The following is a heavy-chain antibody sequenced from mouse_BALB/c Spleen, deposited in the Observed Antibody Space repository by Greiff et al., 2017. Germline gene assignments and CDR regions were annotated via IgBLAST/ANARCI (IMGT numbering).Heavy chain of an antibody. V-gene: IGHV14-1*02. J-gene: IGHJ3*01. D-gene: IGHD2-2*01. CDR1: GFNIKDYY. CDR2: IDPENGNT. CDR3: ARYGFDY. Sequence: VQLKQSGAELVRPGALVKLSCKASGFNIKDYYMHWVKQRPEQGLEWIGWIDPENGNTIYDPKFQGKASITADTSSNTAYLQLSSLTSEDTAVYYCARYGFDYWGQGTLVTVSA.